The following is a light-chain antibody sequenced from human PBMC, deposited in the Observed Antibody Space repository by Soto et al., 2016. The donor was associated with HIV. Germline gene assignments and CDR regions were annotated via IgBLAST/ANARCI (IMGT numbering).Light chain of an antibody. CDR2: KAS. CDR3: QQAHSFPYT. Sequence: IQMTQSPSTLSASVGDRVTITCRASQSISSWLAWYQQKPGKAPKLLIYKASSLESGVPSRFSGSGSGTEFTLTISSLQPEDSAIYYCQQAHSFPYTFGQGTKLEIK. V-gene: IGKV1-5*03. CDR1: QSISSW. J-gene: IGKJ2*01.